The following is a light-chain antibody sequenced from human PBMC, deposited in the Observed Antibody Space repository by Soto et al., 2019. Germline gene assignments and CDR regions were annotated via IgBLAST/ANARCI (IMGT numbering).Light chain of an antibody. V-gene: IGKV1-27*01. J-gene: IGKJ2*01. CDR2: GAS. Sequence: DIQMTQSPSSLSASVGDRVTITCRASQGINSYLAWYQQKPGKVPQLLIYGASTLQSGVPTRFSGSGSGTDFTLTISSLQPEDVATYYCQKYNSAPYTFDQGTKLEIK. CDR3: QKYNSAPYT. CDR1: QGINSY.